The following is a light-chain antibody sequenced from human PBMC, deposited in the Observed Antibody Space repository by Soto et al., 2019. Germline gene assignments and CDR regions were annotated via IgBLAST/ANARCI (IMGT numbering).Light chain of an antibody. Sequence: EIVLTQSPATLSLSPGESATLSCRATRSVSSYLAWYQQKPGQAPRLLIYDASNRATGIPARFSGSGSGTDFTLTISSLEPEDFAVYYCQQRSNWPPGLTFGGGTKVDIK. CDR3: QQRSNWPPGLT. V-gene: IGKV3-11*01. CDR1: RSVSSY. CDR2: DAS. J-gene: IGKJ4*01.